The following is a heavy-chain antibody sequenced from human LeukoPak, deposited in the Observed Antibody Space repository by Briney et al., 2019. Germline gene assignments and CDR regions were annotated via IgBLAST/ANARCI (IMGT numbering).Heavy chain of an antibody. CDR3: ARVHYDTHDRDGDDY. D-gene: IGHD3-9*01. V-gene: IGHV1-2*06. CDR1: GYTFTVYY. J-gene: IGHJ4*02. Sequence: ASVKVSCKASGYTFTVYYMHWVRQAPGQGLECMGRINPNRGGTNYGQKFEGRVTMTRDTSISTAYMEMSRLRSDDTAVYYCARVHYDTHDRDGDDYWGQGTLVTVSS. CDR2: INPNRGGT.